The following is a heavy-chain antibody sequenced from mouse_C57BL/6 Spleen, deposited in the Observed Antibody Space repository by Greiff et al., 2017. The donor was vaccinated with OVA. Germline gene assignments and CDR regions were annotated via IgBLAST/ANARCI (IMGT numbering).Heavy chain of an antibody. CDR2: IHPNSGTT. D-gene: IGHD1-1*01. CDR3: ARPNGSAWFAY. V-gene: IGHV1-64*01. CDR1: GYTFTSYW. J-gene: IGHJ3*01. Sequence: VQLQQSGAELVKPGASVKLSCKASGYTFTSYWMHWVQQRPGQGLEWIGMIHPNSGTTNYTEKFKSKATLTVDKSSSTAYMQLSSQTSEDSAVYYCARPNGSAWFAYWGQGTLVTVSA.